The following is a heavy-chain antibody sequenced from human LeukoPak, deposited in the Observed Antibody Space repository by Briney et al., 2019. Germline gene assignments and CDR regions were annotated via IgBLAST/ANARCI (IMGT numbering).Heavy chain of an antibody. CDR2: ISGSGGST. CDR1: GFTFSSYA. CDR3: AKGIPIFGVARYYFDY. D-gene: IGHD3-3*01. V-gene: IGHV3-23*01. J-gene: IGHJ4*02. Sequence: GGSLRLSCAASGFTFSSYAMSWVRQAPGKGLEWVSTISGSGGSTYYTDSVKGRFTISRDNSKNTLYLQMNSLRAEDTAVYYCAKGIPIFGVARYYFDYWGQGTLVTVSS.